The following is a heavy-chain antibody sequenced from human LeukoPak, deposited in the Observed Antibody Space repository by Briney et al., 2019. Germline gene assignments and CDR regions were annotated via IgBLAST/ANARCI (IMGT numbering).Heavy chain of an antibody. CDR2: INPNSGGT. CDR1: GYTFTSYD. D-gene: IGHD3-22*01. CDR3: ARYDLTYYYDTSGYLRYYGMDV. J-gene: IGHJ6*02. V-gene: IGHV1-2*02. Sequence: ASVKVSCKASGYTFTSYDINWVRQAPGQGLEWMGWINPNSGGTNYAQKFQGRVTMTRDTSISTAYMELSRLRSDDTAVYYCARYDLTYYYDTSGYLRYYGMDVRGQGTTVTVSS.